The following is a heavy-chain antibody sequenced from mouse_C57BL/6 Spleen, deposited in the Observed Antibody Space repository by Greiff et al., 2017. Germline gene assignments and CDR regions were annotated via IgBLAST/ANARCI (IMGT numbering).Heavy chain of an antibody. D-gene: IGHD1-1*01. V-gene: IGHV1-19*01. CDR3: ARGTTVVAPGYFDY. J-gene: IGHJ2*01. Sequence: EVQLQPSGPVLVKPGASVKMSCKASGYTFTDYYMNWVKQSHGKSLEWIGVINPYNGGTSYNQKFKGKATLTVAKSSSTAYMELNSLTSEDSAVYYCARGTTVVAPGYFDYGGPGTTLTVSS. CDR2: INPYNGGT. CDR1: GYTFTDYY.